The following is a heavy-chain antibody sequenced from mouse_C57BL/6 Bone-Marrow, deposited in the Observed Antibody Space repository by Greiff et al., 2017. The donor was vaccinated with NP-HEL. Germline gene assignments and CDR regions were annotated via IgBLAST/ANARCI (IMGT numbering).Heavy chain of an antibody. CDR1: GYTFTSYW. V-gene: IGHV1-55*01. CDR2: IYPGSGST. CDR3: YSNSWYFDV. Sequence: QVHVKQSGAELVKPGASVKMSCKASGYTFTSYWITWVKQRPGQGLEWIGDIYPGSGSTNYNEKFKSKATLTVDTSSSTAYMQLSSLTSEDSAVYYCYSNSWYFDVWGTGTTVTVSS. D-gene: IGHD2-5*01. J-gene: IGHJ1*03.